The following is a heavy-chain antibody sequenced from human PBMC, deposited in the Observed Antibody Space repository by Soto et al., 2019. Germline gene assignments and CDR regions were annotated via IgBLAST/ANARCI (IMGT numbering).Heavy chain of an antibody. CDR3: ARGSPQFWQLFDN. J-gene: IGHJ4*02. CDR2: ISTGGSTI. D-gene: IGHD3-3*01. V-gene: IGHV3-11*01. CDR1: GFTFRAYY. Sequence: SLRLSCTASGFTFRAYYMNWIRQAPGKGLEWVSYISTGGSTIFYAGSVKGRFTISRDNDKNSLSLQMDSLRADDTGVYYCARGSPQFWQLFDNWGQGALVTVSS.